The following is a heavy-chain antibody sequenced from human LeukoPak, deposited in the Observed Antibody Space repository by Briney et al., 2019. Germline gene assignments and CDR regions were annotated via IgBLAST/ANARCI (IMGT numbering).Heavy chain of an antibody. CDR1: GFTFSSYA. D-gene: IGHD6-19*01. CDR2: ISGSGGST. CDR3: AKDGGSGWSYFDY. J-gene: IGHJ4*02. Sequence: GGSLRLSYAASGFTFSSYAMSWVRQAPGKGLEWVSAISGSGGSTYYADSVKGRFTISRDNSKNTLYLQMNSLRAEDTAVYYCAKDGGSGWSYFDYWGQGTLVTVSS. V-gene: IGHV3-23*01.